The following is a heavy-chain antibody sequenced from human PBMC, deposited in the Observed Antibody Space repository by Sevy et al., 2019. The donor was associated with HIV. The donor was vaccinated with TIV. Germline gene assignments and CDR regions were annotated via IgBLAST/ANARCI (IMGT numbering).Heavy chain of an antibody. CDR1: GFTFSSYA. V-gene: IGHV3-23*01. J-gene: IGHJ3*02. D-gene: IGHD1-26*01. Sequence: GGSLRLSCAASGFTFSSYAMSWVRQAPGKGLEWVSAISGSGGSTYYADSVKGRFTISRDNSKNTLYLQMNSLRADDTAVYYCAKTSRVVGATSAFDIWGQGTMVTVSS. CDR3: AKTSRVVGATSAFDI. CDR2: ISGSGGST.